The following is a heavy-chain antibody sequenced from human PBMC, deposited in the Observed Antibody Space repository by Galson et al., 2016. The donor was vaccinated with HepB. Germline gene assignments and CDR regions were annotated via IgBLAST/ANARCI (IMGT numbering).Heavy chain of an antibody. Sequence: SLRLSCAGSGFIVSSHYMSWVRQVPGKGLEWVAIIYSGGATYYADSVKGRFTISRDNPKNTVYLQMNSLRGDDTAVYYCARDPGRIAAAGHLDSWGQGTLVTVSS. V-gene: IGHV3-53*01. CDR3: ARDPGRIAAAGHLDS. D-gene: IGHD6-13*01. J-gene: IGHJ5*01. CDR1: GFIVSSHY. CDR2: IYSGGAT.